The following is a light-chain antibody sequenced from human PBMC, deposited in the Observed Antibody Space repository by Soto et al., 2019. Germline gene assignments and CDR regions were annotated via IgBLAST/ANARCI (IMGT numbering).Light chain of an antibody. CDR3: QQYNSYFACT. V-gene: IGKV1-5*03. CDR1: QSISSW. CDR2: KAS. Sequence: DIQMTQSPSTLSASVGDRVTITCRASQSISSWLAWYQQKPGKAPKLLIYKASSLESGVPSRFSGSGSGTEFTLTISSLQHDDFATYDCQQYNSYFACTCGQGTKVEIK. J-gene: IGKJ1*01.